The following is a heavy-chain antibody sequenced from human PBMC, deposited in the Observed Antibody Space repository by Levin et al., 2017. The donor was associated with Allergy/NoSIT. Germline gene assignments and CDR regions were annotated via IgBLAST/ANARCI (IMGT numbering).Heavy chain of an antibody. Sequence: GGSLRLSCAASGFTFSSYWMHWVRQAPGKGLVWVSRINSDGSSTSYADSVKGRFTISRDNAKNTLYLQMNSLRAEDTAVYYCARAPDYFIGYALDYWGQGTLVTVSS. CDR3: ARAPDYFIGYALDY. V-gene: IGHV3-74*01. J-gene: IGHJ4*02. CDR1: GFTFSSYW. D-gene: IGHD3-16*01. CDR2: INSDGSST.